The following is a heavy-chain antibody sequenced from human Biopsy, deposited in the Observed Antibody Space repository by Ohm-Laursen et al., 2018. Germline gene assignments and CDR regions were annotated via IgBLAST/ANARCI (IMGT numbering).Heavy chain of an antibody. Sequence: VASVKVSCKLSGGNFGNYAISWVRQAPGQGLEWMGGIIPIFNTPKYAQRFQGRVTITADRSTTTAYMELSSLRSEDTAVYYCARLAQIYGDSPFDPWGQGTLVTVSS. CDR2: IIPIFNTP. CDR1: GGNFGNYA. V-gene: IGHV1-69*06. CDR3: ARLAQIYGDSPFDP. J-gene: IGHJ5*02. D-gene: IGHD4-17*01.